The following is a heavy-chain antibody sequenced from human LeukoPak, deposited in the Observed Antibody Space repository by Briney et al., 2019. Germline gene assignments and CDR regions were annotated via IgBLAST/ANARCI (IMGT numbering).Heavy chain of an antibody. Sequence: ASVKVSCKASGGTFSSYAISWVRQAPGHGLEWMGGIIPIFGTANYAQKFQGRVTITADESTSTAYMELSSLRSEDTAVYYCARSRQSSSWYMVDPWGQGTLVTVSS. D-gene: IGHD6-13*01. J-gene: IGHJ5*02. CDR1: GGTFSSYA. CDR2: IIPIFGTA. V-gene: IGHV1-69*13. CDR3: ARSRQSSSWYMVDP.